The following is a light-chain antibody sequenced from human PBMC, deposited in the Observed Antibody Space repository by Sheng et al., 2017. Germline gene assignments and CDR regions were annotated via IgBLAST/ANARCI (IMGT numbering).Light chain of an antibody. J-gene: IGKJ1*01. Sequence: DIQMTQSPSAVSASVGDTVTITCRASHDISSWLAWYQQRSGKAPNLLLYTASRLESGVPSRLSGSRSGTDYTVTISSLQPDDFATYYCQQYYSTPWTFGQGTKVEI. CDR2: TAS. V-gene: IGKV1-NL1*01. CDR1: HDISSW. CDR3: QQYYSTPWT.